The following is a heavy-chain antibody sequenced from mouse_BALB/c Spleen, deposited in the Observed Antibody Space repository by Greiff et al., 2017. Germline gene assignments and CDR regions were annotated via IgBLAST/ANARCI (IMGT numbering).Heavy chain of an antibody. CDR1: GFTFSDYY. V-gene: IGHV5-4*02. CDR2: ISDGGSYT. CDR3: ARDEDYYGSSAMDY. D-gene: IGHD1-1*01. Sequence: EVQGVESGGGLVKPGGSLKLSCAASGFTFSDYYMYWVRQTPEKRLEWVATISDGGSYTYYPDSVKGRFTISRDNAKNNLYLQMSSLKSEDTAMYYCARDEDYYGSSAMDYWGQGTSVTVSS. J-gene: IGHJ4*01.